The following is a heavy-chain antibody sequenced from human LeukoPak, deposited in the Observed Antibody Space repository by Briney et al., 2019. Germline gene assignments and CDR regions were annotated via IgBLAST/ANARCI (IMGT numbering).Heavy chain of an antibody. V-gene: IGHV1-69*04. CDR3: ATVPTTVTTSANFDY. Sequence: SVNVSCKASGDTLNSYAISWVRQAPGQGLEWMGRIIPLLGIANYAQKFQGRVTISADKSTSTAYMELSSLRSEDTAVYYCATVPTTVTTSANFDYWGQGTLVTVSS. CDR2: IIPLLGIA. D-gene: IGHD4-17*01. CDR1: GDTLNSYA. J-gene: IGHJ4*02.